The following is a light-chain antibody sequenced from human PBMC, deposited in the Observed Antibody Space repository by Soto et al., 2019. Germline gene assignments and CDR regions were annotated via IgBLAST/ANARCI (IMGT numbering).Light chain of an antibody. J-gene: IGKJ3*01. CDR1: QSIRQW. V-gene: IGKV1-5*03. Sequence: DIQMTQSPSTLSASLGDRVTITCRASQSIRQWLAWYQHKPGKAPKLLIYKASTLDSGVPSRFSGSGSGTDFTLTISSPQPDDFATYYCQQYDRYSLSFGPGTKVEIK. CDR3: QQYDRYSLS. CDR2: KAS.